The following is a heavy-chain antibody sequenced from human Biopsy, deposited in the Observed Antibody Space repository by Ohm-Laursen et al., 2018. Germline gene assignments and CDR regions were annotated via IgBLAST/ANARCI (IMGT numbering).Heavy chain of an antibody. CDR1: GGSISRSSYN. V-gene: IGHV4-39*01. J-gene: IGHJ4*02. Sequence: GTLSLTCSVSGGSISRSSYNWGWIRLPPGNGLEWIGIMYFSGTTYYNPSLKSRFTITVDTSKNKFPLNLSSVTAADTAVYYCARQGDSGRSFDYWGQGTLVTVSS. D-gene: IGHD3-10*01. CDR3: ARQGDSGRSFDY. CDR2: MYFSGTT.